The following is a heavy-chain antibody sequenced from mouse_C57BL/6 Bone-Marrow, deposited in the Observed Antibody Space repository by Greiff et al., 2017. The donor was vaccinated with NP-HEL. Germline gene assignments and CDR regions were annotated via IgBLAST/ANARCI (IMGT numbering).Heavy chain of an antibody. CDR3: ARWLLGYAMDY. CDR2: INPGSGGT. CDR1: GYAFTNYL. V-gene: IGHV1-54*01. D-gene: IGHD2-3*01. J-gene: IGHJ4*01. Sequence: QVQLKQSGAELVRPGTSVKVSCKASGYAFTNYLIEWVKQRPGQGLEWIGVINPGSGGTNYNEKFKGKATLTADKSSSTAYMQLSSLTSEDSAVYFCARWLLGYAMDYWGQGTSVTVSS.